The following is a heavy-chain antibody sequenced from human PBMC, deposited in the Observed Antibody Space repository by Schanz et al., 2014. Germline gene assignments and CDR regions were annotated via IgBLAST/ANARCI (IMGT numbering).Heavy chain of an antibody. V-gene: IGHV3-48*04. Sequence: EVQLLESGGTVVQPGGSLRVSCAASGFVFRTFAMYWVRQAPGKGLEWVSHISGSSIHKNYADSVKGRFSISRDNGETSVYLQINSLRVEDTAVYYCAKKGGDYGSGSYQIIDDWGQGTLVTVSS. J-gene: IGHJ4*02. CDR2: ISGSSIHK. CDR3: AKKGGDYGSGSYQIIDD. CDR1: GFVFRTFA. D-gene: IGHD3-10*01.